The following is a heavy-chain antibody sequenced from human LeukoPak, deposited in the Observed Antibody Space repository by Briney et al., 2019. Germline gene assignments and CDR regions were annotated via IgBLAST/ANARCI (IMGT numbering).Heavy chain of an antibody. J-gene: IGHJ5*02. CDR3: ARGGMITFDP. D-gene: IGHD1-14*01. CDR2: IYYSGST. CDR1: GGSISSYY. Sequence: PSEALSLTCTVSGGSISSYYWSWIRQPPGKGLEWIGYIYYSGSTDYNPSLKSRVTISVDTSKNQFSLKLSSVTAADTAVYYCARGGMITFDPWGQGTLVTVSS. V-gene: IGHV4-59*01.